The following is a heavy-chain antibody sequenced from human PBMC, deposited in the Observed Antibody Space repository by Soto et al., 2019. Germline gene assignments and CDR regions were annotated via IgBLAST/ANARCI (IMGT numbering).Heavy chain of an antibody. D-gene: IGHD3-3*01. V-gene: IGHV4-31*03. J-gene: IGHJ5*02. CDR2: IYYSGST. Sequence: QVQLQESGPGLVRPLQTLSLTCTVSGGSIRSGGYYWSWVRQHPGKGLEWIGYIYYSGSTYYNPSLKSRITISVETSKNQFSLRLSSVTTADTAVYYCARGIRTWGQGMLVTVSS. CDR1: GGSIRSGGYY. CDR3: ARGIRT.